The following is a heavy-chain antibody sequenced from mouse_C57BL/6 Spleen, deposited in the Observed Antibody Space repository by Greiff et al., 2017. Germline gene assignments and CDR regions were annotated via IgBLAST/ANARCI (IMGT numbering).Heavy chain of an antibody. Sequence: EVMLVESGGGLVQPKGSLKLSCAASGFSFNTYAMNWVRQAPGKGLEWVARIRSKSNNYATYYADSVKDRFTISRDDSESMLYLQMNNLKTEDTAMYYGVRQGDHFDYWGQGTTLTVSS. CDR3: VRQGDHFDY. V-gene: IGHV10-1*01. CDR1: GFSFNTYA. J-gene: IGHJ2*01. CDR2: IRSKSNNYAT.